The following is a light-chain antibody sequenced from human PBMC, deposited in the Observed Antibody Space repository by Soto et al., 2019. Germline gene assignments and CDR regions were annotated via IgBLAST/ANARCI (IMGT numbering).Light chain of an antibody. CDR2: GAS. CDR3: QQYHNWPWWT. CDR1: QSVSSN. V-gene: IGKV3-15*01. Sequence: EIVMTQSPATLSVSPGERATLSCRASQSVSSNLAWYQQKPGQAPRLLIYGASTRATGIPARFSGSGSGTEFTLTISSLQSEDFAVYYCQQYHNWPWWTFGQGTKVEIK. J-gene: IGKJ1*01.